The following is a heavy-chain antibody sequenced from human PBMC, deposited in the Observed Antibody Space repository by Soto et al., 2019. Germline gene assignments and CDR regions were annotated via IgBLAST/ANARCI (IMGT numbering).Heavy chain of an antibody. J-gene: IGHJ3*02. CDR1: VYAVTDYY. CDR2: MNPKSGGG. CDR3: TSENIEHSDGLYHAFDI. V-gene: IGHV1-2*02. Sequence: SAKFSSKTPVYAVTDYYRHLVRPAPGHGLEWMGWMNPKSGGGYFGEKFQGRVTLTRDRSIGTAYIEVNKLTSGDTGVYFCTSENIEHSDGLYHAFDIWGRGTAATVS. D-gene: IGHD5-18*01.